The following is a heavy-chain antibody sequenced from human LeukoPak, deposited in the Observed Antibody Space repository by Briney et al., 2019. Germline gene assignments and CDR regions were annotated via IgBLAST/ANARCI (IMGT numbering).Heavy chain of an antibody. CDR2: IYYYGST. J-gene: IGHJ6*02. V-gene: IGHV4-59*01. D-gene: IGHD3-10*02. Sequence: SETLSLTCTVSGGSIGRYYWSWIRQPPGKGLEWIGYIYYYGSTYCSPSLKSRVTISLDTSNNQFSLKLSSVTAADTAVYYCARTTVFPYYYYGMDVWGQGTTVTVSS. CDR1: GGSIGRYY. CDR3: ARTTVFPYYYYGMDV.